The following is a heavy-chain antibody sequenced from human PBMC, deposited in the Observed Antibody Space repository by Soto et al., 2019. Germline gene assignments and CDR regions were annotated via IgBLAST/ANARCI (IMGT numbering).Heavy chain of an antibody. V-gene: IGHV3-23*01. Sequence: PGGSLRLSCAASGFTFSSYAMSWVRQAPGKGLEWVSAISGSGGSTYYADSVKGRFTISRDNSKNTLYLQMNSLRAEDTAVYYCAKGLRFLEWLLAQPLDDWGQGTLVTVSS. J-gene: IGHJ4*02. D-gene: IGHD3-3*01. CDR3: AKGLRFLEWLLAQPLDD. CDR1: GFTFSSYA. CDR2: ISGSGGST.